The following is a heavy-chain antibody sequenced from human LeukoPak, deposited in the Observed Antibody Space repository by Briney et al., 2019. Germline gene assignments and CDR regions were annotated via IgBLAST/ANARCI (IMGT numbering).Heavy chain of an antibody. D-gene: IGHD2-2*01. J-gene: IGHJ3*02. Sequence: SVKVSCKASGGTFSSYAISWVRQAPGQGLECMGGIIPIFGTANYAQKFQGRVTITTDESTSTAYMELSSLRSEDTAVYYCARSSPNIVVVPAAQSAFDIWGQGTMVTVSS. CDR3: ARSSPNIVVVPAAQSAFDI. CDR2: IIPIFGTA. CDR1: GGTFSSYA. V-gene: IGHV1-69*05.